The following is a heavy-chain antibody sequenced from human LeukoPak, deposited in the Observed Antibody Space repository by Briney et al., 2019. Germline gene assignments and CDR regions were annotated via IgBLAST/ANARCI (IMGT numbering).Heavy chain of an antibody. V-gene: IGHV3-23*01. D-gene: IGHD2-2*01. CDR3: AKDSSRYCSSTSCYPGYYYYYMDV. CDR1: GFTFSSYA. J-gene: IGHJ6*03. CDR2: ISGSGGST. Sequence: GGSLRLSCAASGFTFSSYAMSWVRQAPGKGLEWVSAISGSGGSTYYADSVKGRFTISRDNSKNTLYLQMNSLRAEDTAVYYCAKDSSRYCSSTSCYPGYYYYYMDVWGKGTTVTVSS.